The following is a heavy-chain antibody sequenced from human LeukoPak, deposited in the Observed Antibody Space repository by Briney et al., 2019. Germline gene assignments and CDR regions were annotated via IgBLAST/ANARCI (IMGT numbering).Heavy chain of an antibody. CDR3: ARATYDSSGYYTFDY. CDR1: GFTFSSYS. V-gene: IGHV3-48*02. Sequence: PGGSVRLSCAASGFTFSSYSMNWVRQAPGKGLEWISYITPSTSNEFYADSVKGRFTSSRDNAKNSLYLHMNSLRDEDTAVYYCARATYDSSGYYTFDYWGQGTLVTVSS. J-gene: IGHJ4*02. CDR2: ITPSTSNE. D-gene: IGHD3-22*01.